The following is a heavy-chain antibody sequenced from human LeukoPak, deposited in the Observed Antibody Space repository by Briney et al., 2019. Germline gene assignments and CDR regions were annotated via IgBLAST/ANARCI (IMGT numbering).Heavy chain of an antibody. V-gene: IGHV1-18*01. CDR2: ISAYNGNT. Sequence: ASVKVSCKASGYTFTNSDINWVRQATGQGLEWMGWISAYNGNTNYAQKLQGRVTMTTDTSTSTAYMELRSLRSDDTAVYYCARDIVDYYMDVWGKGTTVTVSS. J-gene: IGHJ6*03. CDR1: GYTFTNSD. CDR3: ARDIVDYYMDV. D-gene: IGHD2-15*01.